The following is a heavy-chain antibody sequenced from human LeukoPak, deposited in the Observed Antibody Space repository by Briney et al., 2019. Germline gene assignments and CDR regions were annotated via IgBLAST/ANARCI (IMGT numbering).Heavy chain of an antibody. V-gene: IGHV3-7*01. CDR3: ASGGGYRYFDY. J-gene: IGHJ4*02. CDR2: IKQDGSEK. D-gene: IGHD2-15*01. CDR1: GFTFSSYW. Sequence: PGGSLRLSCAASGFTFSSYWMSWVRQAPGKGLEWVANIKQDGSEKYYVDSVKGRFTISRDNAKNSLYLQMSSLRAEDTAVYYCASGGGYRYFDYWGQGTLVTVSS.